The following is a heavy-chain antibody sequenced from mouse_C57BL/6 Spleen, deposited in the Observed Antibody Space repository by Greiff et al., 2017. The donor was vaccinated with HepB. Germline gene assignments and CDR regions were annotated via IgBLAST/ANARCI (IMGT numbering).Heavy chain of an antibody. Sequence: EVQLQQSVAELVRPGASVKLSCTASGFNIKNSYMHWVKQRPEQGLEWIGRIDPANGNTKYAPKFQGKATITANTSSNTAYLQLSSLTSEDTAIYYCARNDYDDFYAMDYWGQGTSVTVSS. CDR2: IDPANGNT. CDR1: GFNIKNSY. CDR3: ARNDYDDFYAMDY. D-gene: IGHD2-4*01. J-gene: IGHJ4*01. V-gene: IGHV14-3*01.